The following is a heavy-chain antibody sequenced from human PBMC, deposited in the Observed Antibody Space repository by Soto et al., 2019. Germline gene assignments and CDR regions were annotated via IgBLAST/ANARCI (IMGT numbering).Heavy chain of an antibody. CDR3: ARGMGVVVVAATVMDV. Sequence: QVQLVQSGAEVKKPGSSVKVSCKASGGTFSSYAISWVRQAPGQGLEWMGGIIPIFGTANYAQKFQGRVTITADESRSTAYMELSRLRSEDTAVYYWARGMGVVVVAATVMDVWGQGTTVTVSS. V-gene: IGHV1-69*12. CDR1: GGTFSSYA. CDR2: IIPIFGTA. D-gene: IGHD2-15*01. J-gene: IGHJ6*02.